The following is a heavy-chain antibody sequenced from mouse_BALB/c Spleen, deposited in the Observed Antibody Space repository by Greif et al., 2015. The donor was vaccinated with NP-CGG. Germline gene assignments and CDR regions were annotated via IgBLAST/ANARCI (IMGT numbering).Heavy chain of an antibody. CDR1: GFTFSSYG. CDR3: ARKTYGSYWDYDV. D-gene: IGHD1-1*01. J-gene: IGHJ1*01. Sequence: EVKVEVSGGGLVKPGGSLKLSCAASGFTFSSYGMSWVRQTPEKRLEWVATISGGGSYTYYPDSVKGRFTISRDNAKNNLYLQKSSMRSEDTAMYNCARKTYGSYWDYDVWGAGTTDNDST. CDR2: ISGGGSYT. V-gene: IGHV5-9-2*01.